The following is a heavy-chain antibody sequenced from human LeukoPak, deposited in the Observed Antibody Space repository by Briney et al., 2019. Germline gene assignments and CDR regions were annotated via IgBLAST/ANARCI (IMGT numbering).Heavy chain of an antibody. CDR3: AKLSTMAATSASNYFDP. Sequence: GGSLRLSCAASGFTFSSYAMSWVRQAPGKGLEWVSGISGSGGSTYYADSVKGRFTISRDNSKNTLYLQMNSLRAEDTAVYYCAKLSTMAATSASNYFDPWGQGTLVTVSS. V-gene: IGHV3-23*01. J-gene: IGHJ5*02. D-gene: IGHD2-15*01. CDR1: GFTFSSYA. CDR2: ISGSGGST.